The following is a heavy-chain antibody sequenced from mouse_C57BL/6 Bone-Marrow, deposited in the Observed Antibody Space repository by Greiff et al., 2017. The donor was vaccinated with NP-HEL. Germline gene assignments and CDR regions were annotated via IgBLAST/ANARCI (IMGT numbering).Heavy chain of an antibody. J-gene: IGHJ2*01. Sequence: VQLQQSGAELARPGASVKLSCKASGYTFTSYGISWVKQRPGQGLEWIGEIYPRSGNTYYNEKFKGKATLTADKSSSTAYMELRSLTSEDSAVYFCARPNYYGSSYYFDYWGQGTTLTVSS. CDR1: GYTFTSYG. CDR2: IYPRSGNT. CDR3: ARPNYYGSSYYFDY. V-gene: IGHV1-81*01. D-gene: IGHD1-1*01.